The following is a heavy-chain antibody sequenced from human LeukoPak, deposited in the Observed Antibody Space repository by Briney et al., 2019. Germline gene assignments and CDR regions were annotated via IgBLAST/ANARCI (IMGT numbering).Heavy chain of an antibody. CDR3: ARGGSITMVRGVMAFDY. D-gene: IGHD3-10*01. V-gene: IGHV1-2*02. J-gene: IGHJ4*02. CDR2: INPNSGGT. CDR1: GYTFTGYY. Sequence: ASVKVSCKASGYTFTGYYMHWVRQAPGQGLEWMGWINPNSGGTNYAQKFQGRVTITADESTSTAYMELSSLRSEDTAVYYCARGGSITMVRGVMAFDYWGQGTLVTVSS.